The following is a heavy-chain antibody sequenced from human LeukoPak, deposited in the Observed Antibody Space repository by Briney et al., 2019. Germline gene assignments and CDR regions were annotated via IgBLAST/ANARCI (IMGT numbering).Heavy chain of an antibody. CDR3: ARGSSWSYAFDI. CDR2: ISSSSSTI. Sequence: GGSLRLSCAASGFTFSSYSMNWVRQAPGKGLEWVSYISSSSSTIYYADSVKGRFTISRDNAKNSVYLQMNSLRAEDTAVYYCARGSSWSYAFDIWGQGTMVTVSS. V-gene: IGHV3-48*01. J-gene: IGHJ3*02. CDR1: GFTFSSYS. D-gene: IGHD6-13*01.